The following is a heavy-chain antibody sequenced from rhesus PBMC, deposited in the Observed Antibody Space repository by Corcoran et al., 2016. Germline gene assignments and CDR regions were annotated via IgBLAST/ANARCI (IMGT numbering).Heavy chain of an antibody. V-gene: IGHV4-92*01. D-gene: IGHD6-13*01. CDR2: ISGSGGST. Sequence: QVKLQESGPGVVKPSATLSLTCAVSGGSISDSYRWSWIRQPPGAGLAWIGRISGSGGSTDYNPSLKSRVTISTDTSKNQFSLKLSSVTAADTAVYYCASPRGQLVSLPFDYWGQGVLVTVSS. J-gene: IGHJ4*01. CDR3: ASPRGQLVSLPFDY. CDR1: GGSISDSY.